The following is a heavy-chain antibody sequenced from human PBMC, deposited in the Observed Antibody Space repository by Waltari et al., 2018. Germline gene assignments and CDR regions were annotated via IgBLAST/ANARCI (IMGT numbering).Heavy chain of an antibody. V-gene: IGHV4-38-2*02. D-gene: IGHD4-17*01. CDR3: ARVGDDYGDYGYFDL. Sequence: QVQLQESGPGLVKPSETLSLTCTVSGYSISSGYYWGWIRQPPGKGLEWIGSIYHSGSTYYNPSLKSRVTISVDTSKNQCSLKLSSVTAADTAVYYCARVGDDYGDYGYFDLWGRGTLVTVSS. CDR1: GYSISSGYY. J-gene: IGHJ2*01. CDR2: IYHSGST.